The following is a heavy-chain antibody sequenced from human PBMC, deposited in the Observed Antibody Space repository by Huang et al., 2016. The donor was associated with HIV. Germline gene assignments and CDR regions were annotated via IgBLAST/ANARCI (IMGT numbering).Heavy chain of an antibody. V-gene: IGHV4-34*02. D-gene: IGHD3-16*01. CDR3: AREIMITFGGPFDS. CDR1: GVPFSGHY. Sequence: QVQLQQWGAGLLKPAETLSLTCAVYGVPFSGHYWNWIRQSPGKGLEWIGQINHSGSTTYNPTLKSRLTISGDAAKKQFSLKMTSVTAADTAVYYCAREIMITFGGPFDSWGQGTLVTVSS. CDR2: INHSGST. J-gene: IGHJ5*01.